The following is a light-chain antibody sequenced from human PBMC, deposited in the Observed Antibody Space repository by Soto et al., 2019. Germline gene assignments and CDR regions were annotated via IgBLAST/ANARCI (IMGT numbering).Light chain of an antibody. CDR2: EGS. Sequence: QSVLTQPASVSGSPGQSITISCTGTSSNVGSYNLVSWYQQYPGKAPKFMIYEGSKRPSGVSNRFSGSKSGNTASLTISGLQAEDEADYYCCSYAGSRIYVFGTGTKVTV. J-gene: IGLJ1*01. CDR1: SSNVGSYNL. CDR3: CSYAGSRIYV. V-gene: IGLV2-23*01.